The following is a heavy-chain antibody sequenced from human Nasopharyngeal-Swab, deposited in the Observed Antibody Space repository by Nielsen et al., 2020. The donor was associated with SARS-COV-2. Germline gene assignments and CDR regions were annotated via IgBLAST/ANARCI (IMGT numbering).Heavy chain of an antibody. CDR1: GFTFRSYA. CDR2: ISGSDHTT. CDR3: ARRYFDWSDY. D-gene: IGHD3-9*01. V-gene: IGHV3-23*01. Sequence: GESLKISCAASGFTFRSYAISWVRQAPGKGLEWVSVISGSDHTTYYADSVKGRFTISRDNAKNSLYLQMNSLRAEDTAVYYCARRYFDWSDYWGQGTLVTVSS. J-gene: IGHJ4*02.